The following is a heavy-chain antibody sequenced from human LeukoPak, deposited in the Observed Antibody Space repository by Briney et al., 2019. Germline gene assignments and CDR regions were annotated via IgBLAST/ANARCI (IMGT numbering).Heavy chain of an antibody. CDR2: INPNSGGT. CDR1: GYTLTGYY. D-gene: IGHD6-19*01. V-gene: IGHV1-2*02. J-gene: IGHJ4*02. CDR3: ARVFIAVAGTGGDY. Sequence: ASVKVSCKASGYTLTGYYMHWVRQAPGQGLEWMGWINPNSGGTNYAQKFQGRVTMTRDTSISTAYMELSRLRSDDTAVYYCARVFIAVAGTGGDYWGQGTLVTVSS.